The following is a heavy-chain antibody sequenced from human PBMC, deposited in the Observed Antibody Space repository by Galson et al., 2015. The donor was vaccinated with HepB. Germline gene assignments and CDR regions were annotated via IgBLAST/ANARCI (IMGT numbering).Heavy chain of an antibody. J-gene: IGHJ5*02. D-gene: IGHD2-2*01. CDR1: GFTFSSYA. Sequence: SLRLSCAASGFTFSSYAMSWVRQAPGKGLEWVSAISGSGGSTYYADSVKGRFTISRDNSKNTLYLQMNSLRAEDTAVYYCAKLGVCSSTSCYRWFDPWGQGTLVTVSS. CDR3: AKLGVCSSTSCYRWFDP. CDR2: ISGSGGST. V-gene: IGHV3-23*01.